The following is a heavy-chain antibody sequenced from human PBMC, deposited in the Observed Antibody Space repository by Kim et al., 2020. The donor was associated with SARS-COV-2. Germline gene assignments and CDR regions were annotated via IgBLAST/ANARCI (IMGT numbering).Heavy chain of an antibody. CDR3: AKDRGSITMVRGVIVSSLIDY. D-gene: IGHD3-10*01. CDR2: ISYDGNSQ. V-gene: IGHV3-30*18. CDR1: RFTFNTYG. J-gene: IGHJ4*02. Sequence: GGSLRLSCAASRFTFNTYGMHWVRQAPGKGLEWVAVISYDGNSQYYADSVKGRFTISRDNSKDTLYLQMNSLRAEDAAVYYCAKDRGSITMVRGVIVSSLIDYWGQGTLVTVSS.